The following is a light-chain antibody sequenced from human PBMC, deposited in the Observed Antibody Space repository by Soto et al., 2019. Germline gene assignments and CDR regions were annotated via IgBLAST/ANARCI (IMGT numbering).Light chain of an antibody. J-gene: IGLJ3*02. CDR2: DVS. V-gene: IGLV2-11*01. Sequence: QSALTQPRSVSGSPGQSVAISCTATSSDVGGFDFVSWYQQHPGKAPKLVIYDVSKRPSGVPDRFSGSRSGDTASLTISGLQAEDEADYYCCLYTASYSVFGRGTQLTVL. CDR3: CLYTASYSV. CDR1: SSDVGGFDF.